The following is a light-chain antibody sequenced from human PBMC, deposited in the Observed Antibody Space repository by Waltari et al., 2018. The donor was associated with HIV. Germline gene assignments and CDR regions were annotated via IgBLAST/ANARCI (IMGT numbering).Light chain of an antibody. CDR2: EKN. V-gene: IGLV1-51*02. CDR1: SSNVGNNY. J-gene: IGLJ2*01. CDR3: GTWDSSLSTL. Sequence: QSVLTQPPSVSAAPGQKVTISCSGSSSNVGNNYVSWNQQFPGTAPKLLIYEKNKRPSGIPDRFSGSKSGTSATLGITGLQTGDEADYYCGTWDSSLSTLFGGGTKLTVL.